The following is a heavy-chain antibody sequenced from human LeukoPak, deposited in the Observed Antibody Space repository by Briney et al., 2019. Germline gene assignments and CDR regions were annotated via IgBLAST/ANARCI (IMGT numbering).Heavy chain of an antibody. J-gene: IGHJ3*02. CDR2: ISAYNGNT. CDR1: GYTFTSYG. CDR3: ARDTVFGVVIRRYDAFDI. V-gene: IGHV1-18*01. D-gene: IGHD3-3*01. Sequence: ASVKVSCKAPGYTFTSYGISWVRQAPGQGLEWMGWISAYNGNTNYAQKLQGRVTMTTDTSTSTAYMELRSLRSDDTAVYYCARDTVFGVVIRRYDAFDIWGQGTMVTVSS.